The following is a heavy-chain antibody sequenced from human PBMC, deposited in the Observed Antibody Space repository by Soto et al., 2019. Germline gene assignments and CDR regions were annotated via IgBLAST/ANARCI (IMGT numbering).Heavy chain of an antibody. V-gene: IGHV1-69*13. CDR3: ARVGAGPVIYYYYYGMDV. J-gene: IGHJ6*02. Sequence: SVKVSCKASGGTFSSYAVSWVRHAPGQGLEWMGGIIPIFGTANYAQKFQGRVTITADESTSTAYMELSSLRSEDTAVYYCARVGAGPVIYYYYYGMDVWGQGTTVTVSS. CDR1: GGTFSSYA. D-gene: IGHD6-19*01. CDR2: IIPIFGTA.